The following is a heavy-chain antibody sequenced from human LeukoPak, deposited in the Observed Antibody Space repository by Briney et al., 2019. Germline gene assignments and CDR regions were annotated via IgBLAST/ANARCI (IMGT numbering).Heavy chain of an antibody. CDR1: GFTFSSYG. Sequence: GGSLRLSCAASGFTFSSYGMHWVRQAPGKGLEWVASINHNGNVNYYVDSVKGRFTISRDNAENSLYLQMSNLRAEDTAVYFSARGGGLDVWGQGATVTVSS. CDR2: INHNGNVN. V-gene: IGHV3-7*03. CDR3: ARGGGLDV. J-gene: IGHJ6*02. D-gene: IGHD3-16*01.